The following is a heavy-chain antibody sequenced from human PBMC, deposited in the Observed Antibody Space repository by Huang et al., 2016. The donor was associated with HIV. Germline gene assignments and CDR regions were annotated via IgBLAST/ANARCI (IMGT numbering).Heavy chain of an antibody. CDR2: INTDTGKP. Sequence: QVQLVQSGSELKKPGASVKVSCKASGYTFTNYGVPWVRQAPGQGLEGMGLINTDTGKPRYAQGLTGRFACSWDTSVNTAYLQISSLKAADSAIYYCVRVRRVMDTYCVADCSTLEAFDIWGQGTVVTVSA. CDR3: VRVRRVMDTYCVADCSTLEAFDI. J-gene: IGHJ3*02. V-gene: IGHV7-4-1*02. D-gene: IGHD2-21*02. CDR1: GYTFTNYG.